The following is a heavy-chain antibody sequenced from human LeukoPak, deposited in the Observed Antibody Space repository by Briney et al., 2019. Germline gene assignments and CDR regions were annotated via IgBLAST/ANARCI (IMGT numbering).Heavy chain of an antibody. CDR1: GYTFTGYY. D-gene: IGHD3-22*01. CDR2: INPNSGGT. Sequence: ASVKVSCKASGYTFTGYYMHWVRQAPGQGLEWMGWINPNSGGTNYAQKFQGRVTMTRDTSTSTVYMELSGLRSEDTAVYYCAREPRDYYDSSGYFDYWGQGTLVTVSS. J-gene: IGHJ4*02. V-gene: IGHV1-2*02. CDR3: AREPRDYYDSSGYFDY.